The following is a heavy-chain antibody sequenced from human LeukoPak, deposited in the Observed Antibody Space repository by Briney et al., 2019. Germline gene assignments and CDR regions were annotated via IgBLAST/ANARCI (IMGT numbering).Heavy chain of an antibody. CDR3: AKGYYYDSSGYYPAGPFDY. J-gene: IGHJ4*02. CDR1: GFIIISYR. V-gene: IGHV3-7*01. D-gene: IGHD3-22*01. Sequence: PGGSLRLSCAASGFIIISYRMSWVRQAPGKGLEWVANIKQDGSEKYYVDSVKGRFTISRDNAKNSLYLQMSSLRAEDTAVYYCAKGYYYDSSGYYPAGPFDYWGQGTLVTVSS. CDR2: IKQDGSEK.